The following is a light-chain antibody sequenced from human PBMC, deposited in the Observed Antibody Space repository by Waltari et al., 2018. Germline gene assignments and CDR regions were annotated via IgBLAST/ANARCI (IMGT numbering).Light chain of an antibody. V-gene: IGKV2-30*01. CDR1: QSLVYSDGNIC. CDR3: MQGTNWPQS. CDR2: KVS. Sequence: DVVMTQSPLSLPVTIGQPASISCRSSQSLVYSDGNICLNWVQKGPGQSTRRLIYKVSRRASWVPDRFSGSGSGTDFTLRISRVEAEDVGLYFCMQGTNWPQSFGQGTKLEIK. J-gene: IGKJ2*03.